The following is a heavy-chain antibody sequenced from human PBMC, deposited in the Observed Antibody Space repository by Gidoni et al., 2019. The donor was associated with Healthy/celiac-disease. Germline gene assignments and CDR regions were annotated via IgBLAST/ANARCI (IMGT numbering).Heavy chain of an antibody. CDR1: GYTFTSYD. Sequence: QVQLVQSGAEVKKPGASVKVSCKASGYTFTSYDINWVRQATGQGLEWMGWMNPNSGNTGYAQKFQGRVTMTRNTAISTAYMELSSLRSEDTAVYYCASVGIAVAGNAFDIWGQGTMVTVSS. CDR3: ASVGIAVAGNAFDI. CDR2: MNPNSGNT. J-gene: IGHJ3*02. D-gene: IGHD6-19*01. V-gene: IGHV1-8*01.